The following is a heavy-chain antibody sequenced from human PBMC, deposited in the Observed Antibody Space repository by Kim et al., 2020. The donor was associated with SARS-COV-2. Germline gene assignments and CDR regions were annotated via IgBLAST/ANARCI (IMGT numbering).Heavy chain of an antibody. CDR1: GFTFSDYY. D-gene: IGHD2-2*01. J-gene: IGHJ6*02. CDR3: ARAPPRYCSSTSCYFGGGLRVYGMDV. CDR2: ISSSSSYT. Sequence: GGSLRLSCAASGFTFSDYYMSWIRQAPGKGLEWVSYISSSSSYTNYADSVKGRFTISRDNAKNSLYLQMNSLRAEDTAVYYCARAPPRYCSSTSCYFGGGLRVYGMDVWGQGATVTVSS. V-gene: IGHV3-11*05.